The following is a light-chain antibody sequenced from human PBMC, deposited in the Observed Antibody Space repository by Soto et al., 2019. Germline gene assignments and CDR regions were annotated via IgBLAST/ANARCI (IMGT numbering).Light chain of an antibody. CDR2: DVS. CDR3: CSYAGSSTLDV. CDR1: SSDVGGYNY. J-gene: IGLJ1*01. V-gene: IGLV2-11*01. Sequence: QSVLTQPRSVPGSPGQSVTISCTGTSSDVGGYNYVSWYQQHPGKAPKLMIYDVSKRPSGVPDRFSGSKSGNTASLTISGLQAEDEADYYCCSYAGSSTLDVFGTGTKVTVL.